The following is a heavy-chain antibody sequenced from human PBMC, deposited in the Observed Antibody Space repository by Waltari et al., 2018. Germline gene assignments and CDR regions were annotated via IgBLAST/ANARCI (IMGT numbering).Heavy chain of an antibody. J-gene: IGHJ4*02. CDR3: ARDRSDDYGGNSGDY. CDR1: GFTFSSYW. CDR2: IKQDGSEK. V-gene: IGHV3-7*01. Sequence: EVQLVESGGGLVQPGGSLRLSCAASGFTFSSYWMSWVRQAPGKGLEWVANIKQDGSEKYYADSVKGRFTISRDNAKNSLYLQMNSLRAEDTAVYYCARDRSDDYGGNSGDYWGQGTLVTVSS. D-gene: IGHD4-17*01.